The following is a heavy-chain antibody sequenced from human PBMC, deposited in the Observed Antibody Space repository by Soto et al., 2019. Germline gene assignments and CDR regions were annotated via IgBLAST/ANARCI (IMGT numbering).Heavy chain of an antibody. CDR1: DGSLSPNY. D-gene: IGHD2-21*02. J-gene: IGHJ4*02. Sequence: SETLSLTCTVSDGSLSPNYWSWIRQSPGKGLEWIGYIYYAGSTTYNPSLKSRVTISVDTSKDQFSLKLSSLRSEDTAVYYCVVTATTFDYWGQGTLVTVSS. CDR3: VVTATTFDY. V-gene: IGHV4-59*01. CDR2: IYYAGST.